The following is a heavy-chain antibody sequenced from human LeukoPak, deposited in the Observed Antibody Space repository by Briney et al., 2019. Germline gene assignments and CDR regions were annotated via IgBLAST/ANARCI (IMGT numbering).Heavy chain of an antibody. Sequence: GGSLRLSCGASGFTFSTCGMHWVRQAPGKGLEWVAFVRYDGSNKYYADSVKGRFTISRDNSKNTLYLQMNSLRAEDTAVYYCAKIAAANCGGDCYSGAYYFDYWGQGTLVTVSS. CDR2: VRYDGSNK. CDR1: GFTFSTCG. V-gene: IGHV3-30*02. D-gene: IGHD2-21*02. J-gene: IGHJ4*02. CDR3: AKIAAANCGGDCYSGAYYFDY.